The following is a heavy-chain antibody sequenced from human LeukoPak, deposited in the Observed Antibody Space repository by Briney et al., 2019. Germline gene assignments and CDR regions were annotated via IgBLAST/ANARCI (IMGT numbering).Heavy chain of an antibody. CDR1: GFTFSSHT. V-gene: IGHV3-74*01. CDR3: ARSDYFEN. Sequence: GRSLRLSCAASGFTFSSHTMHWVRQAPGKGLVWVSRIGSDGSTTSYADSVKGRFTISRDNAKNTLYLQMNSLRVEDTAVYYCARSDYFENWGQGTLVTVSS. CDR2: IGSDGSTT. J-gene: IGHJ4*02.